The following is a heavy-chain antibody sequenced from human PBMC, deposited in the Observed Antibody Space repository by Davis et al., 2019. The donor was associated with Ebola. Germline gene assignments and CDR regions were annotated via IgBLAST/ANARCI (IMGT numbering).Heavy chain of an antibody. D-gene: IGHD3-3*01. CDR3: AREGLWSGYYTGRPLFDP. CDR1: GSTFSSYA. J-gene: IGHJ5*02. Sequence: AASVKVSCKASGSTFSSYAISWVRQAPGQGLEWMGGIIPIFGTANYAQKFQGRVTITADKSTSTAYMELSSLRSEDTAVYYCAREGLWSGYYTGRPLFDPWGQGTLVTVSS. V-gene: IGHV1-69*06. CDR2: IIPIFGTA.